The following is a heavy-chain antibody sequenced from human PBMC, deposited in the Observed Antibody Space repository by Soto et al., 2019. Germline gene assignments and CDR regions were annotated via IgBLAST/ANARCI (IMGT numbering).Heavy chain of an antibody. CDR1: GFSFSRYG. CDR3: SKAMIGSYDSDAFDV. V-gene: IGHV3-30*18. J-gene: IGHJ3*01. CDR2: ISYDESTT. Sequence: GSLRLSGAASGFSFSRYGIHWVRQAPGKGLEWVAVISYDESTTFYADSVKGRFTISRDNSKNTLFLQMNSLRPEDTAVYYCSKAMIGSYDSDAFDVWGQGTMVTVSS. D-gene: IGHD3-22*01.